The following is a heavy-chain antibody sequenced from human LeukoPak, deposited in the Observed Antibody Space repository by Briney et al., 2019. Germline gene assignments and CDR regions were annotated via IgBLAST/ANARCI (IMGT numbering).Heavy chain of an antibody. D-gene: IGHD3-22*01. CDR2: ISYDGSNK. V-gene: IGHV3-30*18. CDR1: GFTFSSYG. J-gene: IGHJ4*02. Sequence: GGSLRLSCAASGFTFSSYGMHWVRQAPGKGLEWVAVISYDGSNKYYADSVKGRFTISRDNSKNTLYLQMNSLRAEDTAVYHCAKGPGRGDYDSSGRIDYWGQGTLVTVSS. CDR3: AKGPGRGDYDSSGRIDY.